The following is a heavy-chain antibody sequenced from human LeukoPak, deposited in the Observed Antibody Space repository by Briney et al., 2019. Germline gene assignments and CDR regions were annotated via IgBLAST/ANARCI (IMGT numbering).Heavy chain of an antibody. CDR1: GFTFSNYV. D-gene: IGHD3-22*01. J-gene: IGHJ4*02. CDR2: ISGSGGNT. CDR3: VKEGEVVITHRFDS. V-gene: IGHV3-23*01. Sequence: SGGSLRLSCAASGFTFSNYVMGWVRQAPGKGLEWVSDISGSGGNTYYADSVKGRSTISRDNSKNTLYLQMNSLRAEDTAVYYCVKEGEVVITHRFDSWGQGTLVTVSS.